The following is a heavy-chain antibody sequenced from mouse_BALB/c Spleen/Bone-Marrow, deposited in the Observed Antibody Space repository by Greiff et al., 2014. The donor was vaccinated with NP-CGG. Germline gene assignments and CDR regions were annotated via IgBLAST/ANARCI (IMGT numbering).Heavy chain of an antibody. J-gene: IGHJ2*01. D-gene: IGHD1-1*01. V-gene: IGHV1-82*01. Sequence: VQLQESGPELVKPGASVKISCKASGYAFSSSWMNWVKQRPGQGLEWIGRIYPGDGDTNYNGKFKSKATLTADKSSSTAYMQFSSLTSVDSAVYFCARDYYGSSFDYWGQGTTLTVSS. CDR2: IYPGDGDT. CDR3: ARDYYGSSFDY. CDR1: GYAFSSSW.